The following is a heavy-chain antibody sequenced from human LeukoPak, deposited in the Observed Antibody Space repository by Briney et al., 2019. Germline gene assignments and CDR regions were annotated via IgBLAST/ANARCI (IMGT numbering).Heavy chain of an antibody. CDR3: ARESVLRFLEWLPDYYYYGMDV. CDR2: MNPNSGNT. D-gene: IGHD3-3*01. CDR1: GYTFTSYD. J-gene: IGHJ6*02. V-gene: IGHV1-8*01. Sequence: ASVNVSCKASGYTFTSYDINWVRQATGQGLEWMGWMNPNSGNTGYAQKFQGRVTMTRNTSISTAYMELSSLRSEDTAVYYCARESVLRFLEWLPDYYYYGMDVWGQGTTVTVSS.